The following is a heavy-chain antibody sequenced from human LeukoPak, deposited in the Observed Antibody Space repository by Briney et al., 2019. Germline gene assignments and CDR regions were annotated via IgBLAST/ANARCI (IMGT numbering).Heavy chain of an antibody. CDR2: IRFDGRNK. D-gene: IGHD3-3*01. CDR1: GFTFSYYG. J-gene: IGHJ2*01. Sequence: PGGSLRLSCAASGFTFSYYGMHWVRQAPGKGLEWVAFIRFDGRNKYYADSVKGRFTISRDNAKNSLYLQMNSLRAEDTAVYYCARVLVRFLAPAYWYFDLWGRGTLVTVSS. CDR3: ARVLVRFLAPAYWYFDL. V-gene: IGHV3-30*02.